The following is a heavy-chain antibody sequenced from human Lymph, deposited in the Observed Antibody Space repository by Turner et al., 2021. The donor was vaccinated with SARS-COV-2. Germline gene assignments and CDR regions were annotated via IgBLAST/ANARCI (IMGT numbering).Heavy chain of an antibody. CDR2: ISDVGNNG. J-gene: IGHJ4*02. V-gene: IGHV3-30*04. Sequence: QGQPVVSVGVVGQPGRYIIYSCAASVFTLSSYAMHWVRQAPGKGLEWVAPISDVGNNGYNADSASGRLTICRHNCENTRDLQEKSQSAKETAVYYGARSVSREHNIEDYWGQVTLVTVSA. CDR1: VFTLSSYA. D-gene: IGHD2-2*01. CDR3: ARSVSREHNIEDY.